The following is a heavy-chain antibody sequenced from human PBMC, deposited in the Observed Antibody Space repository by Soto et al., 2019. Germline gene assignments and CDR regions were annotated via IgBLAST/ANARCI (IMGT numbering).Heavy chain of an antibody. J-gene: IGHJ4*02. D-gene: IGHD3-10*01. Sequence: EVQLVESGGGLVQPGGSLRLYCAASGFTVSSNYMSWVRQAPGKGLEWVSVIYSGGSTYYADSVKGRFTISRDNSKNTLYLQMNSLRAEDTAVYYCWFGELSNAGFAYWGQGTLVTVSS. CDR3: WFGELSNAGFAY. V-gene: IGHV3-66*01. CDR1: GFTVSSNY. CDR2: IYSGGST.